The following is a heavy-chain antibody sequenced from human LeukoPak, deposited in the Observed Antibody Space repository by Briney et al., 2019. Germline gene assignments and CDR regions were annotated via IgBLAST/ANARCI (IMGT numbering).Heavy chain of an antibody. V-gene: IGHV3-21*01. Sequence: GSLRLSCAASGFTFSSYRMNWVRQAPGKGLEWVSSISSSSGYIYYADSVKGRFTISRDNAKKSLYLQMSSLRAEDTAVYYCAELGITMIGGVWGKGTTVTISS. CDR3: AELGITMIGGV. J-gene: IGHJ6*04. CDR2: ISSSSGYI. CDR1: GFTFSSYR. D-gene: IGHD3-10*02.